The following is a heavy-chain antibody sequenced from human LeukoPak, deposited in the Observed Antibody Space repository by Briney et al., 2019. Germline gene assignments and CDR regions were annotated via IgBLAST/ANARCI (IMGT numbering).Heavy chain of an antibody. CDR1: GYTFTGYY. V-gene: IGHV1-2*02. Sequence: ASVKVSCKASGYTFTGYYMHWVRQAPGQGLEWMGWINPNSGGTNYAQKFQGRVTMTRDTSISTAYMELSRLRSDDTAVYYCARRLLVQPSSLYAFDIWGQGTMVTVSS. J-gene: IGHJ3*02. CDR3: ARRLLVQPSSLYAFDI. CDR2: INPNSGGT. D-gene: IGHD6-13*01.